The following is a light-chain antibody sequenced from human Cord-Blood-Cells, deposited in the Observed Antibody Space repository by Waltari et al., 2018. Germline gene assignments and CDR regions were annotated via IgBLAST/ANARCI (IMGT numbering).Light chain of an antibody. V-gene: IGLV1-44*01. CDR1: RSDIGSNT. CDR3: AAWDDSLNGPV. Sequence: QSVLTQPPSASGTPGQRLTITCSGSRSDIGSNTVTLYQQLLGTAPKPRIYNNNPRPSGVPDRFSGSKSGTSASLAISGLQSEDEADYYCAAWDDSLNGPVFGGGTKLTVL. CDR2: NNN. J-gene: IGLJ3*02.